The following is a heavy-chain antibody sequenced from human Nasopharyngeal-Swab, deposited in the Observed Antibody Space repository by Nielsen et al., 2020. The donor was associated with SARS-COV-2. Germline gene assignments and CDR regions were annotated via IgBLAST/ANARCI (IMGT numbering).Heavy chain of an antibody. Sequence: SETLSLTCTVSGGSISSSSYYWGWIRQPPGKGLEWIGSIYYSGSTYYNPSLKSRVTISVDTSKNQFSLKLSSVTAADTAVYYCAKRRRYCSGGSCYSSIDYWGQGTLVTVSS. CDR1: GGSISSSSYY. CDR3: AKRRRYCSGGSCYSSIDY. V-gene: IGHV4-39*01. CDR2: IYYSGST. D-gene: IGHD2-15*01. J-gene: IGHJ4*02.